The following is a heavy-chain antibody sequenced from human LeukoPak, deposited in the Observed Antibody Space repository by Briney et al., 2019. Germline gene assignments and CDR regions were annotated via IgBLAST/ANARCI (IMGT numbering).Heavy chain of an antibody. CDR2: INPSGGGT. D-gene: IGHD1-7*01. Sequence: ASVKVSCKASGYPFTTSYIHWVRQAPGQGLEWMGIINPSGGGTNYAQRFQGRVSMTRDTSTSTVYMELSSLRSEDTAVYFWARGRVGTTDYWGQGTLVTVSS. J-gene: IGHJ4*02. CDR1: GYPFTTSY. V-gene: IGHV1-46*01. CDR3: ARGRVGTTDY.